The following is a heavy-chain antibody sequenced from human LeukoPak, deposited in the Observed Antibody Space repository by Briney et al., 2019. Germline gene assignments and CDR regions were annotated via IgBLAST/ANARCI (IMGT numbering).Heavy chain of an antibody. CDR3: ARGASLWTNFEY. J-gene: IGHJ4*02. V-gene: IGHV3-21*04. CDR2: IYSSGAT. Sequence: GGSLRLSCAASGFTFSSYSMNWVRQAPEKGLEWVSIIYSSGATSYADSVRGRFTISRDNSENTLHLQMNSLRADDTAVYYCARGASLWTNFEYWGQGTLVTVAS. CDR1: GFTFSSYS. D-gene: IGHD2-2*01.